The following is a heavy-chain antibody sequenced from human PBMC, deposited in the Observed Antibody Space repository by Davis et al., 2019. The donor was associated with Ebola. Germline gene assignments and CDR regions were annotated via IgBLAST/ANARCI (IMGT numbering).Heavy chain of an antibody. J-gene: IGHJ6*02. CDR1: GFTFSSYG. CDR2: ISYDGSNK. CDR3: AKDPRPLGMDV. V-gene: IGHV3-30*18. Sequence: GESLKISCAASGFTFSSYGMHWVRQAPGKGLEWVAVISYDGSNKYYADSVKGRFTISRDNSKDTLYLQMNSLRAEDTAVYYCAKDPRPLGMDVWGQGTTVTVSS.